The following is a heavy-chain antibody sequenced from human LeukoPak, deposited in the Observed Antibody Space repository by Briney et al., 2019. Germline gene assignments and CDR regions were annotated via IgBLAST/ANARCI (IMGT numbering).Heavy chain of an antibody. CDR2: IYHSGST. V-gene: IGHV4-38-2*01. CDR3: ARGAGCSGGSCYPFDY. Sequence: SETLSLTCAVSGYSISSGYYWGWIRPPPGKGLEWIGSIYHSGSTYYNPSLKSRVTISVDTTKNQFSLKLSSVTAADTAVYYCARGAGCSGGSCYPFDYWGQGTLVTVSS. J-gene: IGHJ4*02. D-gene: IGHD2-15*01. CDR1: GYSISSGYY.